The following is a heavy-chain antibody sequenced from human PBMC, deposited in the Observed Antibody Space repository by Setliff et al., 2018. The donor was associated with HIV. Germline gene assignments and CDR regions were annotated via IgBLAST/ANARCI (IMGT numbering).Heavy chain of an antibody. V-gene: IGHV4-59*08. CDR2: IYCSGST. J-gene: IGHJ4*02. Sequence: NPSETLSLTCTVSGGSISSHNWSWIRQPPGKGLEWVGYIYCSGSTNYNPSLKSRVIISLDTSKNQFSLKLSSVTAADTAVYYCARAPGYYDSSGHIDYWGQGTLVTVSS. CDR1: GGSISSHN. D-gene: IGHD3-22*01. CDR3: ARAPGYYDSSGHIDY.